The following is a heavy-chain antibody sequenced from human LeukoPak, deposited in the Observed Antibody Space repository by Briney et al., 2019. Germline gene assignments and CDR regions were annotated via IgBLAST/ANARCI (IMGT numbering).Heavy chain of an antibody. CDR2: ISAYNGNT. CDR3: ARDHNYDSSGYYIWDV. Sequence: ASVKVSCKASGYTFTSHGISWVRQAPGQGLEWMGWISAYNGNTNYAQKLQGRVTMTTDTSTSTAYMELRSLRSDDTAVYYCARDHNYDSSGYYIWDVWGQGTTVTVSS. D-gene: IGHD3-22*01. V-gene: IGHV1-18*01. CDR1: GYTFTSHG. J-gene: IGHJ6*02.